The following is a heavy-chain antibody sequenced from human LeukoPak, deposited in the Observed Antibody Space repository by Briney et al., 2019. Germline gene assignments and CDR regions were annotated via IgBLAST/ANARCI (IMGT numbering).Heavy chain of an antibody. Sequence: LSGGSLRLSCAASGFTSGHYWMSWVRQAPGKGLEWVASIKEDGSEKYYVDSVKGRFTISRDNAKNSLYLQMNSLRAEDTAVYYCARRVRGFDAFDIWGQGTMVTVSS. V-gene: IGHV3-7*05. CDR1: GFTSGHYW. CDR3: ARRVRGFDAFDI. J-gene: IGHJ3*02. CDR2: IKEDGSEK.